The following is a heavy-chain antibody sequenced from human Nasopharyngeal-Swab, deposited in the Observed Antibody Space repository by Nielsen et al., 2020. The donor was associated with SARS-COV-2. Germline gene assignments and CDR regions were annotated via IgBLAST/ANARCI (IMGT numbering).Heavy chain of an antibody. Sequence: SETLSLTCAVSGGSISSGDYSWNWIRQAPGKGLEWIGYIYYSGSTNYNPSLKSRVTISVDTSKNQFSLKLSSVTAADTAVYYCARVHGDYAYFDYWGQGTLVTVSS. CDR3: ARVHGDYAYFDY. V-gene: IGHV4-61*08. CDR2: IYYSGST. J-gene: IGHJ4*02. CDR1: GGSISSGDYS. D-gene: IGHD4-17*01.